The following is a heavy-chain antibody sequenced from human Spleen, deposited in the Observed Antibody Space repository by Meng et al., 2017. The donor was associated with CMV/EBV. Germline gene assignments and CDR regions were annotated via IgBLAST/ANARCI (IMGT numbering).Heavy chain of an antibody. CDR2: ISYDGSNK. D-gene: IGHD3-10*01. V-gene: IGHV3-30-3*01. J-gene: IGHJ5*02. CDR1: GFTFSSYA. Sequence: GESLKISCAASGFTFSSYAMHWVRKAPGKGLEWVAVISYDGSNKDYADSVKGRFTISRDNTKNTLYLQMNCLIAEDTAVYYCAREGNGGSGTYYHGWFDPWGQGTLVTVSS. CDR3: AREGNGGSGTYYHGWFDP.